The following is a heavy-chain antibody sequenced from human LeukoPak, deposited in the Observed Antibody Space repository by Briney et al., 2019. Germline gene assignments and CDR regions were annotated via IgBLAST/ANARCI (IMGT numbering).Heavy chain of an antibody. D-gene: IGHD3-10*01. CDR1: GYTFTSYD. CDR3: ARAHIDGSGSYCDY. Sequence: ASVKVSCKASGYTFTSYDINWVRQAPGQGLEWMAWINPNSGGTNYAQKFQGWVTMTRDTSISTAYMELSRLRSDDTAVYYCARAHIDGSGSYCDYWGQGTLVTVSS. CDR2: INPNSGGT. J-gene: IGHJ4*02. V-gene: IGHV1-2*04.